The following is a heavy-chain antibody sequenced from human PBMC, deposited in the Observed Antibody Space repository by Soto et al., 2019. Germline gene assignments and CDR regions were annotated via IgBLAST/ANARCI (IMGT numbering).Heavy chain of an antibody. CDR1: GYTFTNYD. Sequence: QVQLVQSGAEVKKPGASVKVSCKASGYTFTNYDINWVRQATGQGLEWMGWMNPNSGNTGYAQKFQGRVTMTRDTSISTAYMELSSLRSEDTAVYFCARNLPEAAMVDYWRQGTLVTVST. V-gene: IGHV1-8*01. CDR2: MNPNSGNT. D-gene: IGHD5-18*01. CDR3: ARNLPEAAMVDY. J-gene: IGHJ4*02.